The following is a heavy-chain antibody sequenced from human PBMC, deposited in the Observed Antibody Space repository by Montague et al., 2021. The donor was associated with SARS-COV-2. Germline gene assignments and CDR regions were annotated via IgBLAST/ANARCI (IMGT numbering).Heavy chain of an antibody. V-gene: IGHV2-70*11. Sequence: PALVKPTQTLTLTCTFSGFSLSTSGMCVSWIRQPPGKALERLARXDWDDDKYYSTSLKTRLTISKDTSKNQVVLTMTNMDPVDTATYYCARTSIAAAGTAIDYWGQGTLVTVSS. CDR2: XDWDDDK. D-gene: IGHD6-13*01. CDR3: ARTSIAAAGTAIDY. J-gene: IGHJ4*02. CDR1: GFSLSTSGMC.